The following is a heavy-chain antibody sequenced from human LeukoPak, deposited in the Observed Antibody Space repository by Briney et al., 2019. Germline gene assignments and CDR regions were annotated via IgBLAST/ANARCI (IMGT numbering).Heavy chain of an antibody. Sequence: SGGSLRLSCAASGFTFSSYGMHWVRQAPGKGLEWVALISYDGSNKYYADSVKGRFTISRDNSKNTLYLQMNSLRAEDTAVYYCAKDSGDAGHFDYWGQGTLVTVSS. D-gene: IGHD1-26*01. CDR2: ISYDGSNK. CDR3: AKDSGDAGHFDY. V-gene: IGHV3-30*18. CDR1: GFTFSSYG. J-gene: IGHJ4*02.